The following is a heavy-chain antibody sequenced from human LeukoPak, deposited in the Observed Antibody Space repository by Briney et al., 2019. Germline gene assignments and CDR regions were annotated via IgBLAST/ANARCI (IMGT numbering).Heavy chain of an antibody. Sequence: PGGSLRLSCAASGFTFSSYAMSWVRQAPGKGLEWVSAISGSGGSTYYADSVKGRFTISRGNSKNTLYLQMNSLRAEDTAVYYCAKDGAPDYGDNWFDPWGQGTLVTVSS. J-gene: IGHJ5*02. D-gene: IGHD4-17*01. CDR2: ISGSGGST. V-gene: IGHV3-23*01. CDR1: GFTFSSYA. CDR3: AKDGAPDYGDNWFDP.